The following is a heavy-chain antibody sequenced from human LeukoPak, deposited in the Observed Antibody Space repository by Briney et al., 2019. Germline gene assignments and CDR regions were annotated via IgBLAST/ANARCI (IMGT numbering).Heavy chain of an antibody. J-gene: IGHJ6*02. CDR2: IYSGGTT. CDR3: ARAHPSGSLRGLGMDV. V-gene: IGHV3-53*01. CDR1: GFTVSSNC. Sequence: GGSLRLSCAASGFTVSSNCMSWVRQAPGKGLEWVSVIYSGGTTYYADSVKGRFTIPRDNSKNTLYLQMNSLRAEDTAVYYCARAHPSGSLRGLGMDVWGQGTTVTVSS. D-gene: IGHD3-10*01.